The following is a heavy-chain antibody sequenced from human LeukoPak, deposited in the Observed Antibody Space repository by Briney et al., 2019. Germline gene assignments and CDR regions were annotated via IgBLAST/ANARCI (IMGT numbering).Heavy chain of an antibody. Sequence: ASVKVSCKTSGYTFTSHGISWVRQAPGQGLEYMGWISGYNDDTNYAQRFQGRLTITKDTSTRTAYMELRRLTSDDTAVYYCAKDSFTTIVVVTNDAFDFWGQEAMVIVSS. CDR3: AKDSFTTIVVVTNDAFDF. J-gene: IGHJ3*01. D-gene: IGHD3-22*01. V-gene: IGHV1-18*01. CDR1: GYTFTSHG. CDR2: ISGYNDDT.